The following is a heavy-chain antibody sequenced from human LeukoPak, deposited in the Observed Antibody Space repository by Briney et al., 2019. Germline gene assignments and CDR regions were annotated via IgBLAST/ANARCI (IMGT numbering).Heavy chain of an antibody. Sequence: GSSVKVSCKASGGTFSSYAISWVRQAPGQGLEWMGRIIPIFGIANYAQKFQGRVTITADKSTSTAYMELSSLRSEDTAMYYCAILQGYSSSSAWFDPWGQGTLVTVSS. CDR1: GGTFSSYA. J-gene: IGHJ5*02. V-gene: IGHV1-69*04. D-gene: IGHD6-6*01. CDR3: AILQGYSSSSAWFDP. CDR2: IIPIFGIA.